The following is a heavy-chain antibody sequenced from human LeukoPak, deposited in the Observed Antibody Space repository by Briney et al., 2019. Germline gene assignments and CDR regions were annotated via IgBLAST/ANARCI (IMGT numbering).Heavy chain of an antibody. CDR3: ARDDYGSGSYYN. CDR1: GFTFSSYE. D-gene: IGHD3-10*01. J-gene: IGHJ4*02. V-gene: IGHV3-48*03. CDR2: ISSSGSTI. Sequence: PGGSLRLSCAASGFTFSSYEMNWVRQAPGKGLEWVSYISSSGSTIYYADSVKGRFTISRDNAKNSLYLQMNSLRAEDTSVYYCARDDYGSGSYYNWGQGTLVTVSS.